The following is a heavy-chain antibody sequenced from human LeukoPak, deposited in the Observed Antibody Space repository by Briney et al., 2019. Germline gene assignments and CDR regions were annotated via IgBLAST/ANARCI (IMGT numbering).Heavy chain of an antibody. V-gene: IGHV5-51*01. Sequence: GESLKISCKGSGYSFTSYWIGWVRQMPGKGLEWMGIIYPGDSDTRYSPSFQGQVTISADKSISTAYLQWSSLKASDTAMYYCARLKTPWYSSSRYNWFDPWGQGTLVTVSS. J-gene: IGHJ5*02. CDR1: GYSFTSYW. CDR2: IYPGDSDT. CDR3: ARLKTPWYSSSRYNWFDP. D-gene: IGHD6-13*01.